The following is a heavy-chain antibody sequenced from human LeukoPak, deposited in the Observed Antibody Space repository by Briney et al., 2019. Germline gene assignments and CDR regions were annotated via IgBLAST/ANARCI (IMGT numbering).Heavy chain of an antibody. J-gene: IGHJ5*02. CDR2: IYSGGTT. CDR1: GFTVSSNY. Sequence: PGGSLRLSCAASGFTVSSNYLSWVRQAPGKGLEWVSLIYSGGTTYYAESVKGRFTISRDNSKNTLYLQMNSLRAEDTALYYCAADRGTNPWGQGTLVTVSS. CDR3: AADRGTNP. V-gene: IGHV3-53*01.